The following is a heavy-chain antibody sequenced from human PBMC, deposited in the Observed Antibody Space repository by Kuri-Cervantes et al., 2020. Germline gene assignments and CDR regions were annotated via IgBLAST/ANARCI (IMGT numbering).Heavy chain of an antibody. CDR3: ARDLWGSCSLIDY. Sequence: ASVKVSCKASGGTFSSYAISWVRQAPGQGLEWMGWINPNSGGTNYAQKFQGWVTMTRDTSISTVYMELRSLRSDDTAVYYCARDLWGSCSLIDYWGQGTLVTVSS. D-gene: IGHD2-15*01. CDR1: GGTFSSYA. V-gene: IGHV1-2*04. CDR2: INPNSGGT. J-gene: IGHJ4*02.